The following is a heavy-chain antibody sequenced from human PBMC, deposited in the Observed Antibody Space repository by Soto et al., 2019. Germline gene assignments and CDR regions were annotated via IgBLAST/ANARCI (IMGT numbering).Heavy chain of an antibody. J-gene: IGHJ5*02. Sequence: PSETLSLTCAVYGGSFSGYYWSWIRQPPGKGLEWIGEINHSGSTNYNPSLKSRVTISVDTSKNQFSLKLSSVTAADTAVYYCARRSGTTFWFDPWGQGTLVTVSS. CDR3: ARRSGTTFWFDP. CDR1: GGSFSGYY. V-gene: IGHV4-34*01. CDR2: INHSGST. D-gene: IGHD1-1*01.